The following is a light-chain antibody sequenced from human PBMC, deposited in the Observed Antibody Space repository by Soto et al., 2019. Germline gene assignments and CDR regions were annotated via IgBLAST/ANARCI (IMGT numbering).Light chain of an antibody. V-gene: IGLV2-14*03. CDR1: SSDVGSYNY. CDR3: TSYITAGTYV. CDR2: DVS. Sequence: QSVLTQPPSVSGSPGQSITISCTGTSSDVGSYNYVSWYQQHPGKAPKLMIYDVSNRPSGVSDRFSGSKSGNTASLTISGLQAEDEADYYCTSYITAGTYVFGTGTKVTVL. J-gene: IGLJ1*01.